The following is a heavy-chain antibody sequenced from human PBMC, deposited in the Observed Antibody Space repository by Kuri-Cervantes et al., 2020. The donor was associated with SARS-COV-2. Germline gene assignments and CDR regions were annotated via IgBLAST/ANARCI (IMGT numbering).Heavy chain of an antibody. CDR1: GGSISSYY. Sequence: SETLSLTCTVSGGSISSYYWSWIRQPPGKGLEWIGYIYYSGSTNYNPSLKSRVTISVDTSKNQFSLKLSSVTAADTAVYYCASYRDFWSGTAGIDYWGQGTLVTVSS. CDR2: IYYSGST. V-gene: IGHV4-59*01. D-gene: IGHD3-3*01. CDR3: ASYRDFWSGTAGIDY. J-gene: IGHJ4*02.